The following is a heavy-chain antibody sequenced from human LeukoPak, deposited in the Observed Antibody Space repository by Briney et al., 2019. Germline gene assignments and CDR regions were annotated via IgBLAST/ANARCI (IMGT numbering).Heavy chain of an antibody. V-gene: IGHV3-48*01. CDR3: ARDDGVYYDSSGHYSQEVDFDY. Sequence: GGSLRLSCAASGFTFSSYSMNWVRQAPGKGLEWVSYISSSSSTIYYADSVKGRFTISRDNAKNSLYLQMNSLRAEDTAVYYCARDDGVYYDSSGHYSQEVDFDYWGQGTLVTVSS. J-gene: IGHJ4*02. CDR1: GFTFSSYS. D-gene: IGHD3-22*01. CDR2: ISSSSSTI.